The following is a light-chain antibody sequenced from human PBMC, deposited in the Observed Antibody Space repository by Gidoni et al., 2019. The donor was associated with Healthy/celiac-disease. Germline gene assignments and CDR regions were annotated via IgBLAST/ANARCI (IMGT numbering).Light chain of an antibody. CDR1: SSDVGGYNY. Sequence: QSALTQPRPVSGSPGQSVTISRTGTSSDVGGYNYVSWYQQHPGKAPKLMIYDVSKRPSGVPDRFSGSKSGNTASLTISGLQAEDEADYYCCSYAGSYVVFGGGTKLTVL. CDR2: DVS. CDR3: CSYAGSYVV. V-gene: IGLV2-11*01. J-gene: IGLJ2*01.